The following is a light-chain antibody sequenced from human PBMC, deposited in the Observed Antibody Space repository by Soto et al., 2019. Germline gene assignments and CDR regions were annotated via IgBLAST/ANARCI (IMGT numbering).Light chain of an antibody. CDR1: QSVSGW. V-gene: IGKV1-5*03. J-gene: IGKJ2*01. Sequence: DIQMTQSPSTLSASVGDRVAITCRASQSVSGWLAWYQQKPGKVPKLLIYQASTVEDGVPSRFSGSGSGTEFTLTISSLQPDDSATYYCQHYNDYSYTFGQGTNLEIK. CDR3: QHYNDYSYT. CDR2: QAS.